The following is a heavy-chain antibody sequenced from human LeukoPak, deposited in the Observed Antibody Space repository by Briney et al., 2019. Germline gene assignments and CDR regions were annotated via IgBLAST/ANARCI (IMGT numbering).Heavy chain of an antibody. CDR2: ISSSSSYI. D-gene: IGHD6-19*01. Sequence: GGSLRLSCAASGFAFSSYSMNWVRQAPGKGLEWVSSISSSSSYIYYADSVKGRFTISRDNAKNSLYLQMNSMRAEDTAVYYCAKVQEESGWYVPEYFQHWGQGTLVTVSS. V-gene: IGHV3-21*01. CDR3: AKVQEESGWYVPEYFQH. CDR1: GFAFSSYS. J-gene: IGHJ1*01.